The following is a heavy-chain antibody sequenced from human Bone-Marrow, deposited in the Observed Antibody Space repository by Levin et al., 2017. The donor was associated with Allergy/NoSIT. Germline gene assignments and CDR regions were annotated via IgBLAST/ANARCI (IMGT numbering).Heavy chain of an antibody. Sequence: SQTLSLTCGISGDRVSNNSAAWNWIRQSPSRGLEWLGRTYYRSKWYNDYAASVKSRISINPDTSNNQFSLQLNSVTPEDTAVYYCAREGDWYFDLWGRGTLVTVSS. CDR1: GDRVSNNSAA. CDR3: AREGDWYFDL. V-gene: IGHV6-1*01. CDR2: TYYRSKWYN. D-gene: IGHD3-16*01. J-gene: IGHJ2*01.